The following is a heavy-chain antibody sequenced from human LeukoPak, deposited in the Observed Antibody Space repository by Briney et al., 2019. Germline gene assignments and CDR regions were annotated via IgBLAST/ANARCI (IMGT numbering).Heavy chain of an antibody. J-gene: IGHJ6*02. Sequence: ASVKVSCKASGYTFTSYDINWVRQATGQGLEWMGWMNPNSGNTGYAQKFQGRVTMTRNTSISTAYMELSSLRSEDTAVYHCARGRYFDWLLYYYYGMDVWGQGTTVTVSS. CDR3: ARGRYFDWLLYYYYGMDV. CDR2: MNPNSGNT. CDR1: GYTFTSYD. V-gene: IGHV1-8*01. D-gene: IGHD3-9*01.